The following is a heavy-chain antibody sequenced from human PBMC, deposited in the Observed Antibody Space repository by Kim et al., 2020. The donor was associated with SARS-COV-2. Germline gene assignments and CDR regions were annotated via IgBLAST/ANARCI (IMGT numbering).Heavy chain of an antibody. V-gene: IGHV4-34*01. CDR2: INHSGST. CDR1: GGSFSGYY. J-gene: IGHJ4*02. Sequence: SETLSLTCAVYGGSFSGYYWSWIRQPPGKGLEWIGEINHSGSTNYNPSLKSRVTISVDTSKNQFSLKLSSVTAADTAVYYCARGPYSSGWYGGDYFDYWGQGTLVTVSS. D-gene: IGHD6-19*01. CDR3: ARGPYSSGWYGGDYFDY.